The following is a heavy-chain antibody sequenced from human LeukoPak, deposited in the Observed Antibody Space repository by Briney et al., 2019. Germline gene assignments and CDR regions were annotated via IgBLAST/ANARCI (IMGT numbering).Heavy chain of an antibody. CDR3: AREPYSSAWLFDY. Sequence: GGSLRLSCVASGFTFSNFAMSWVRQAPGKGLEWVSSISSSSYIYYADSMKGRFTISRDNAKNSLYLQLNSLTAEDTAVYYCAREPYSSAWLFDYWGQGTLVTVSS. D-gene: IGHD6-19*01. V-gene: IGHV3-21*01. CDR1: GFTFSNFA. J-gene: IGHJ4*02. CDR2: ISSSSYI.